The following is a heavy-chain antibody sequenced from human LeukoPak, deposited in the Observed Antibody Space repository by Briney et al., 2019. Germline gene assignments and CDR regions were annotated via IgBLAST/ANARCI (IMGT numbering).Heavy chain of an antibody. Sequence: PGGSLRLSCAASGFTFSSYWMHWVRQAPGKGLVWVSRINSDGSSTSYADSVKGRFTISRDNAKNSLYLQMNSLRAEDTAVYYCARVGKYYYDSSGSRSYYFDYWGQRTLVTVSS. D-gene: IGHD3-22*01. CDR3: ARVGKYYYDSSGSRSYYFDY. CDR1: GFTFSSYW. J-gene: IGHJ4*02. V-gene: IGHV3-74*01. CDR2: INSDGSST.